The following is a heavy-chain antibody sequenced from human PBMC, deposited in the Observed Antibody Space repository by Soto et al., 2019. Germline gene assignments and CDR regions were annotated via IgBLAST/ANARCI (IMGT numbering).Heavy chain of an antibody. CDR1: GFTFSSYE. D-gene: IGHD2-2*02. CDR3: ARDWYTQGQVFDY. CDR2: ISSSGSTI. J-gene: IGHJ4*02. Sequence: QTGGSLRLSCAASGFTFSSYEMNWVRQAPGKGLEWVSYISSSGSTIYYADSVKGRFTISRDNAKNSLYLQMNSLRAEDTAVYYCARDWYTQGQVFDYWGQGTLVTVSS. V-gene: IGHV3-48*03.